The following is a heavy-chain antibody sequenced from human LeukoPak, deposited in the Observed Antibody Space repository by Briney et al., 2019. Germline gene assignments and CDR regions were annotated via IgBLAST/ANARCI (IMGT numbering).Heavy chain of an antibody. CDR2: ISWNSGSI. J-gene: IGHJ4*02. CDR3: AKDGQWLLRGGRENYFDS. CDR1: GFTFDDYA. D-gene: IGHD6-19*01. Sequence: PGGSLRLSCAASGFTFDDYAMHWVRQARGKGLEWVSGISWNSGSIGYADSVKGRFTISRDNAKNSLFLQMNSLRDEDTALYYCAKDGQWLLRGGRENYFDSWGQGTLVTVSS. V-gene: IGHV3-9*01.